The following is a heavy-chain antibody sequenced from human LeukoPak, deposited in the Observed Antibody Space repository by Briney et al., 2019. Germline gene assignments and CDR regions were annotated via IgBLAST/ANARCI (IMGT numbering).Heavy chain of an antibody. CDR1: GYTFSSYF. V-gene: IGHV1-46*04. J-gene: IGHJ5*02. D-gene: IGHD1-14*01. Sequence: ASVKVSCKASGYTFSSYFINWVRQAPGQGLEWMGTISPSNGDTNYPQRLRGRITLTRDMSTSTVCRELNSLTSEDTAMYYCAREAPGVCWFDPWGQGTLVTVSS. CDR3: AREAPGVCWFDP. CDR2: ISPSNGDT.